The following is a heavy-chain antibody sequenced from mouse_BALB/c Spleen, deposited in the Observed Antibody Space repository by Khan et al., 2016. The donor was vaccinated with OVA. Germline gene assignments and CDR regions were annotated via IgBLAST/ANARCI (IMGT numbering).Heavy chain of an antibody. Sequence: EVELVESGGGLVEPGGSLKLSCAASGFTFSDYYMYWVRQTPEKRLVWVATISDGGSYTYYPDGVKGRFTISRDDAKNDLYLQMSSLKSEDTAIYYCARGYYGDPFAYWGQGTLVTVSA. V-gene: IGHV5-4*02. J-gene: IGHJ3*01. CDR1: GFTFSDYY. D-gene: IGHD2-13*01. CDR3: ARGYYGDPFAY. CDR2: ISDGGSYT.